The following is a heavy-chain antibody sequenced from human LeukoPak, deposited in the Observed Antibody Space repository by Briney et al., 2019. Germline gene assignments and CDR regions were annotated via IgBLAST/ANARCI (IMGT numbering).Heavy chain of an antibody. V-gene: IGHV4-31*03. J-gene: IGHJ4*02. CDR3: ARRLYSSGRFDY. Sequence: SQTLSLTCTVSCGSISSGDYYWSWIRQHPEKGLEWIGYISFSGSTYYNPSLKSRVTISVDTSKNQFSLKLSSVTAADTAVYYCARRLYSSGRFDYWGQGTLVTVSS. CDR2: ISFSGST. D-gene: IGHD6-19*01. CDR1: CGSISSGDYY.